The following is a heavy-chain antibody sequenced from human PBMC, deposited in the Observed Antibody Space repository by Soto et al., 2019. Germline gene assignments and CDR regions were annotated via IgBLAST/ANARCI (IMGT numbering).Heavy chain of an antibody. CDR1: GGSISSYY. Sequence: SETLSLTCTVSGGSISSYYWSWIRQPPGKGLEWIGYIYYSGSTNYNPSLKSRVTISVDTSKNKFSQKLSSVTAADTAVYYCARGEKWYSSKTMYYFDYWGQGTLVTVSS. J-gene: IGHJ4*02. D-gene: IGHD6-13*01. CDR2: IYYSGST. V-gene: IGHV4-59*01. CDR3: ARGEKWYSSKTMYYFDY.